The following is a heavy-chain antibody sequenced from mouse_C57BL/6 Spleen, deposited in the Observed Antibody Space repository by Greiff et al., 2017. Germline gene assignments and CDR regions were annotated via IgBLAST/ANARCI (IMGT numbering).Heavy chain of an antibody. CDR3: TRCLWLRRFYFDY. CDR1: GFTFSSYA. V-gene: IGHV5-9-1*02. J-gene: IGHJ2*01. Sequence: EVKLVESGEGLVKPGGSLKLSCAASGFTFSSYAMSWVRQTPEKRLEWVAYISSGGDYVYYADTVKGRFTISRDNARNTLYLQMSSLKSEDTAMYYCTRCLWLRRFYFDYWGQGTTLTVSS. CDR2: ISSGGDYV. D-gene: IGHD2-2*01.